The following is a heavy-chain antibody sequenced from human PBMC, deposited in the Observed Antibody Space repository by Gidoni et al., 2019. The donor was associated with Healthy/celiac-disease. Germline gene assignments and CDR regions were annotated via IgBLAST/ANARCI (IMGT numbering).Heavy chain of an antibody. V-gene: IGHV1-24*01. CDR2: FDPEDGET. CDR3: ATASYSSSWPTIPYYYGMDV. J-gene: IGHJ6*02. CDR1: GYTLPELS. Sequence: QVQLVQSGAEVKKPGASVKVSCKVSGYTLPELSMHWVRQAPGKGLEWMGGFDPEDGETIYAQKFQGRVTMTEDTSTDTAYMELSSLRSEDTAVYYCATASYSSSWPTIPYYYGMDVWGQGTTVTVSS. D-gene: IGHD6-13*01.